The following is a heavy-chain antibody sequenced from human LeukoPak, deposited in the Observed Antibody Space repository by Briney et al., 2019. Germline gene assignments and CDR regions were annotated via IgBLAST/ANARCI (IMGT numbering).Heavy chain of an antibody. Sequence: KPSETLSLTCTVSGGSISIYYWNWIRQPPGKGLEWIGYIYYSGSTNYNPSLKSRITISVDTSKSQFSLKLTSVTAADTAFYYCARGPVTTMNNWFDPWGQGTLVTVSS. D-gene: IGHD4-17*01. CDR2: IYYSGST. CDR3: ARGPVTTMNNWFDP. J-gene: IGHJ5*02. CDR1: GGSISIYY. V-gene: IGHV4-59*01.